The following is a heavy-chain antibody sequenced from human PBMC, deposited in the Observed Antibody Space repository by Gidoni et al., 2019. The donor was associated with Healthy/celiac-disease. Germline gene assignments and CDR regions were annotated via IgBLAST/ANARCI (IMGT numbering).Heavy chain of an antibody. V-gene: IGHV3-30*18. CDR3: AKNIAPHYYDSSGMVV. CDR1: GFTFSSYG. CDR2: ISYDGSNK. J-gene: IGHJ6*02. Sequence: AASGFTFSSYGMHWVRQAPGKGLEWVAVISYDGSNKYYADSVKGRFTISRDNSKNTLYLQMNSLRAEDTAVYYCAKNIAPHYYDSSGMVVWGQGTTVTVSS. D-gene: IGHD3-22*01.